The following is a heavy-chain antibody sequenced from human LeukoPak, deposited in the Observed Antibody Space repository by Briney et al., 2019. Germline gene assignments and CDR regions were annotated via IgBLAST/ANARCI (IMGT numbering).Heavy chain of an antibody. CDR3: ARDLFVVGASEVYVDAFDI. CDR2: IIPIFGTA. J-gene: IGHJ3*02. CDR1: GGTFSSYA. V-gene: IGHV1-69*01. D-gene: IGHD1-26*01. Sequence: SVKVSCKASGGTFSSYAISWVRQAPGQGLEWMGGIIPIFGTANYAQKFQGRVTITADESTSTAYMELSSLRSEDTAVYYCARDLFVVGASEVYVDAFDIWGQGTMVTVSS.